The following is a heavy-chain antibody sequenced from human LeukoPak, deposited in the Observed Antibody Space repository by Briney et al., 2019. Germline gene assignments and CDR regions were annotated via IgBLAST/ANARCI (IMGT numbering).Heavy chain of an antibody. J-gene: IGHJ4*02. CDR2: IYYSGST. V-gene: IGHV4-31*03. CDR3: ARGISPTPDIVVVPAAQYYFDY. CDR1: GGSISSGGYY. D-gene: IGHD2-2*01. Sequence: SETLSLTCTVSGGSISSGGYYWSWIRQRPGKGLEWIGYIYYSGSTYYNPSLKSRVTISVDTSKNQFSLKLSSVTAADTAVYYCARGISPTPDIVVVPAAQYYFDYWGQGTLVTVSS.